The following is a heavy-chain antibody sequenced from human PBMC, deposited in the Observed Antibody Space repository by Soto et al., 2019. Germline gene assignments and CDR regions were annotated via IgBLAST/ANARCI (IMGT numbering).Heavy chain of an antibody. D-gene: IGHD3-22*01. CDR1: GASISSSNW. CDR3: ARSDDYSGYADY. V-gene: IGHV4-4*02. CDR2: IYHRGST. Sequence: QVQLQESGPGLVKPSGTLSLTCDVSGASISSSNWWTWVRRPPGKGLEWIGEIYHRGSTNYNPSLKSRVTISVDKSQNQCSLKLNSVTAADTAVYYCARSDDYSGYADYWGQGTLVTVSS. J-gene: IGHJ4*02.